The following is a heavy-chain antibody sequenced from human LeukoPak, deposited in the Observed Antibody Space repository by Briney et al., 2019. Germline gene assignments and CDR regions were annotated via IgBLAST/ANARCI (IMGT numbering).Heavy chain of an antibody. CDR2: INPSGGST. V-gene: IGHV1-46*01. D-gene: IGHD3-22*01. Sequence: ASVKVSCKASGYTFTSYYMHWVRQAPGQGLEWMGIINPSGGSTSYAQKFQGRVTMTRDTSTSTVYMELSSLRSEDTAVYYCARSSHYDSSGPVAEYFQHWGQGTLVTVSS. J-gene: IGHJ1*01. CDR3: ARSSHYDSSGPVAEYFQH. CDR1: GYTFTSYY.